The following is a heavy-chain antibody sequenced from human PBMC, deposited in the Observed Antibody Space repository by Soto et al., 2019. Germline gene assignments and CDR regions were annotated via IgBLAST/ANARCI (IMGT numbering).Heavy chain of an antibody. J-gene: IGHJ4*02. CDR3: ARHDNIVVVPAAVHY. Sequence: QLQLQESGPGLVKPSETLSLTCTVSGGSIRSTYYYWGWIRQPPGKGLEWIGGVYYTGNTHYNPSLKSRVTISVYTSKNQFYLNLTSVTAADTAVYYCARHDNIVVVPAAVHYWGPGTLVTVSS. D-gene: IGHD2-2*02. V-gene: IGHV4-39*01. CDR1: GGSIRSTYYY. CDR2: VYYTGNT.